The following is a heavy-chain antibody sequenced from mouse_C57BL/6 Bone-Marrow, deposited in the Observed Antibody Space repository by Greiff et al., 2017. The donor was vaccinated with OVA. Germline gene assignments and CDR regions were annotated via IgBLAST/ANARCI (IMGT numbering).Heavy chain of an antibody. J-gene: IGHJ4*01. Sequence: QVQLQQSGAELVKPGASVKMSCKASGYTFTSYWITWVKQRPGQGLEWIGDIYPGSGSTNYNDKFKGKATLTVDTSSSTAYMQLSSLTSEDSAVYYCASQYYGSSSYAMAYWGQGTSVTVSS. CDR3: ASQYYGSSSYAMAY. D-gene: IGHD1-1*01. V-gene: IGHV1-55*01. CDR2: IYPGSGST. CDR1: GYTFTSYW.